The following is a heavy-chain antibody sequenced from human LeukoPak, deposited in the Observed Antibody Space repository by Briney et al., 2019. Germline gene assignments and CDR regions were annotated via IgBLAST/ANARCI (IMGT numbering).Heavy chain of an antibody. V-gene: IGHV1-18*01. Sequence: GASVKVSCKASGYTFTSYGISWVRQAPGQGLEWMGWISAYNGNTNYAQKLQGRVTMTTDTSTSTAYMELRSLRSDDTAVYYCARDTEPYSSGRGWFDPWGQGTLVTVSS. CDR2: ISAYNGNT. CDR1: GYTFTSYG. D-gene: IGHD6-19*01. CDR3: ARDTEPYSSGRGWFDP. J-gene: IGHJ5*02.